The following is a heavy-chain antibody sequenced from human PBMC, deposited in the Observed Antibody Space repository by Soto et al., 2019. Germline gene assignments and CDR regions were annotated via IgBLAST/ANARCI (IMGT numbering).Heavy chain of an antibody. CDR3: ANWGKSGSDF. J-gene: IGHJ4*02. V-gene: IGHV3-23*01. CDR2: ISDSGDRT. D-gene: IGHD1-26*01. CDR1: GFTFSNYA. Sequence: GVSLRLSCAASGFTFSNYAMSWVRQAPGKGLEWVSGISDSGDRTNYADPVKGRFTISRDNSKNTLYLQMDSLRAEDTAVYYCANWGKSGSDFWGQGTLVTVSS.